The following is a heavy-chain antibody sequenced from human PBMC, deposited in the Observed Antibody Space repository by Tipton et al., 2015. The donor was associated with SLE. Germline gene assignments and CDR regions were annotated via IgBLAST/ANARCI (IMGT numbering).Heavy chain of an antibody. D-gene: IGHD2-2*01. V-gene: IGHV3-23*03. CDR3: AKDQSRNVVVVPSALTFDY. J-gene: IGHJ4*02. Sequence: SLRLSCAGSGFTFSNYAMSWVRQAPGKGLEWVSVIYHGDTNADSVKGRFTTSRDVSKKTLYLQMNSLRAEDTAVYYCAKDQSRNVVVVPSALTFDYWGQGTLVTVSS. CDR2: IYHGDT. CDR1: GFTFSNYA.